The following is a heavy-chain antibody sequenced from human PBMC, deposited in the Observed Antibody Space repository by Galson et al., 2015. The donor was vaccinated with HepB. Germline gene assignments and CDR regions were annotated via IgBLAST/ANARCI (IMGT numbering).Heavy chain of an antibody. D-gene: IGHD5-18*01. CDR3: AREREEARKQLWLHY. V-gene: IGHV1-46*04. CDR1: GYTFTSNY. CDR2: INPSGGST. J-gene: IGHJ4*02. Sequence: SVLVSCKASGYTFTSNYMHCVRQAPGPGLEWMGVINPSGGSTTYAQKLQGRVTMTRDTSTSTVYMELSNLRSDDTAVYYCAREREEARKQLWLHYWGQGTLVTVSS.